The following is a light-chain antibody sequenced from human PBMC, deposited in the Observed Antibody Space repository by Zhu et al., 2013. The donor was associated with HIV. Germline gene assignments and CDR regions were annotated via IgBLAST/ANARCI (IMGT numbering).Light chain of an antibody. Sequence: IMMTQSPATLSVSPGERVTLSCRASQSVSTNLAWYQQKPGQAPRLLIYATSTRATGTPARFSGSGSGTEFTLTITSLQSEDFAVYFCHQYNNWPITFGQGTRLEIK. CDR1: QSVSTN. CDR2: ATS. J-gene: IGKJ5*01. CDR3: HQYNNWPIT. V-gene: IGKV3D-15*01.